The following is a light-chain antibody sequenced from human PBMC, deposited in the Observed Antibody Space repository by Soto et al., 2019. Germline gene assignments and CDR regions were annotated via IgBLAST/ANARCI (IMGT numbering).Light chain of an antibody. J-gene: IGKJ4*01. Sequence: EIVLTQSPATLSLSPGERATLSCGASQSVSSSYLAWYQHKPGQTPRLLIYDASTRATGVPARFSGSGSGTEFTLTINSLQSEDFAVYYCQRYNNWPLTFGGGTKVDIK. CDR3: QRYNNWPLT. CDR1: QSVSSSY. CDR2: DAS. V-gene: IGKV3-15*01.